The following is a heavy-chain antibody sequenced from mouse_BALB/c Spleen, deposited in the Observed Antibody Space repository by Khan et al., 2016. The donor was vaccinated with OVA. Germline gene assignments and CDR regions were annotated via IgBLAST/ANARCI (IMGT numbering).Heavy chain of an antibody. D-gene: IGHD2-3*01. CDR3: ARDGSRYNYAMDY. CDR1: GYSITSDYA. V-gene: IGHV3-2*02. Sequence: VQLKESGPGLVKPSQSLSLTCTVTGYSITSDYAWNWIRQFPGNKLEWMGYISYSGSNNYNPSLKSRISITRDTSKNQFFLQLDSVTTEDTATYYFARDGSRYNYAMDYWGQGTSVTVSS. CDR2: ISYSGSN. J-gene: IGHJ4*01.